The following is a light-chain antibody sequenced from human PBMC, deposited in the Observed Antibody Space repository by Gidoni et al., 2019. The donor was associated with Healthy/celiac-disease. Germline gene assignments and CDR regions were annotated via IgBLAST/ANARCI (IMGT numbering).Light chain of an antibody. CDR2: WAS. V-gene: IGKV4-1*01. CDR3: QQYYSTPGVT. Sequence: DIVMTQSPDSLAVSLGERATINCKSSQSVLYSSNNKNYLAWYQQKPGKPPKLIIYWASTRESGVPDRFRGSGSGTDFTLTISSRQAEDVAVYYCQQYYSTPGVTFGGGTKVEIK. CDR1: QSVLYSSNNKNY. J-gene: IGKJ4*01.